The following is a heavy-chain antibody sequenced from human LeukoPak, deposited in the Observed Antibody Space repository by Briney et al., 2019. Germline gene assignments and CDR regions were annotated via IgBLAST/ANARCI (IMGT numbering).Heavy chain of an antibody. CDR2: IYYSGST. CDR1: GGSISSYY. CDR3: ARVIHGYNSPFDY. V-gene: IGHV4-59*01. D-gene: IGHD5-24*01. J-gene: IGHJ4*02. Sequence: SETLSLTCTVSGGSISSYYWSWIRQPPGKGLEWIGYIYYSGSTNYNPSLKSRVTISVDTSKNQFSLKLSSVTAADTAVYYCARVIHGYNSPFDYWGQGTLVTVSS.